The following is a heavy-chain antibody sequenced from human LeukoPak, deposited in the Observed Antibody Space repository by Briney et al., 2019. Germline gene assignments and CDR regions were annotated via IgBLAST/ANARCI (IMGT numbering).Heavy chain of an antibody. J-gene: IGHJ5*02. V-gene: IGHV4-59*08. CDR3: ARHAAVEGSSGWSPLWRFDP. D-gene: IGHD6-19*01. Sequence: PSETLSLTCTVSGGSIRSYYWSWIRQPPGKGLEWIGYMHHSGSTKHNPYLKSRVTISVDTSKSQFSLKLSSVTAADTAVYYCARHAAVEGSSGWSPLWRFDPWGQGTLVTVSS. CDR1: GGSIRSYY. CDR2: MHHSGST.